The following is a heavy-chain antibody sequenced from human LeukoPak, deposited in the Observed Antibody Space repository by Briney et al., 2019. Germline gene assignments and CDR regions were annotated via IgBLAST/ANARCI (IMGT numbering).Heavy chain of an antibody. V-gene: IGHV1-69*13. CDR3: ARAYSGSDAFDI. J-gene: IGHJ3*02. D-gene: IGHD6-6*01. CDR1: GGTFSSYA. CDR2: IIPIFGTA. Sequence: ASVKVSCKASGGTFSSYAISWVRQAPGQGLEWMGGIIPIFGTANYAQKFQGRVTITADESTSTAYMELSSLRSEDTAVYYCARAYSGSDAFDIWGQGTMVTVSS.